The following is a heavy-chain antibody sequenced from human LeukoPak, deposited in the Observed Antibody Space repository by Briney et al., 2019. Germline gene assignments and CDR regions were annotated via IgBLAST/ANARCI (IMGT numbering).Heavy chain of an antibody. V-gene: IGHV3-49*04. D-gene: IGHD1-26*01. J-gene: IGHJ3*02. CDR2: IRSKAYGGTT. CDR3: TRVVSGSHDAFDI. CDR1: RFTFGDYA. Sequence: GGSLRLSCTASRFTFGDYAMSWVRQAPGKGLEWVGFIRSKAYGGTTEYAASVKGRFTISRDDSKSIAYLQMNSLKTEDTAVYYCTRVVSGSHDAFDIWGQGTMVTVSS.